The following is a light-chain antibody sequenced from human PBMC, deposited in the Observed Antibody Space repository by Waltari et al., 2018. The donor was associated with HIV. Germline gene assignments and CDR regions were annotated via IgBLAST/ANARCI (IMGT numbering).Light chain of an antibody. CDR2: GNT. CDR3: QSYDSSLVI. J-gene: IGLJ2*01. V-gene: IGLV1-40*01. Sequence: QSVLTQPPSVSGAPGQRVTISCTGSSSNVGAGYDVHWYQQLPGPTPKLLIYGNTNRPSGVPDRFSGSKSGTSASLAITGLQADDEADYYCQSYDSSLVIFGGGTKLTVL. CDR1: SSNVGAGYD.